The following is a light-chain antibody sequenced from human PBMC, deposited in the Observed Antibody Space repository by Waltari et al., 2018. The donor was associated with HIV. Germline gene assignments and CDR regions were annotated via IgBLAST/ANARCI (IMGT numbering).Light chain of an antibody. J-gene: IGLJ3*02. Sequence: QSVLTQPPSASGTPGQTVTIPCSGSTSNIETPWVYWYQQLPGTAPKLLIYRNYKRPSGVPERFSVSKSGASASLVISGLRSEDEADYYCEAWDSTLKETLFGGGTKLTVL. CDR1: TSNIETPW. CDR3: EAWDSTLKETL. V-gene: IGLV1-47*01. CDR2: RNY.